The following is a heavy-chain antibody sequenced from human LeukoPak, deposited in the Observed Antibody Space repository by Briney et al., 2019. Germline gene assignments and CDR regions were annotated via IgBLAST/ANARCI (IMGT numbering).Heavy chain of an antibody. J-gene: IGHJ4*02. D-gene: IGHD1-1*01. Sequence: GGSLRLSCAASEFTVSSNYMSWVRQAPGKGLEWVSTIYGGGTTYYADSVKGRFTISRDNSKNTLYLQMNSLRAEDTAVYYCARANSWNRFDYWGQGTLVTVSS. CDR2: IYGGGTT. V-gene: IGHV3-53*01. CDR1: EFTVSSNY. CDR3: ARANSWNRFDY.